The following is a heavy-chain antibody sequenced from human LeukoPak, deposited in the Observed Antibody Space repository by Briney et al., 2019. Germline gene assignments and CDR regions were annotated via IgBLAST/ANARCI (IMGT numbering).Heavy chain of an antibody. V-gene: IGHV3-30*18. Sequence: GRSLRISCAASGFTFSDYHMSWIGKVPGKGLEWVAVLSYVESNKNYADSVKGRFTISIDNSKNTLYLQMNSLRAEDTAVYYCAKLPDDAYYFDYWGQGTLVTVSS. CDR2: LSYVESNK. CDR3: AKLPDDAYYFDY. J-gene: IGHJ4*02. D-gene: IGHD1-1*01. CDR1: GFTFSDYH.